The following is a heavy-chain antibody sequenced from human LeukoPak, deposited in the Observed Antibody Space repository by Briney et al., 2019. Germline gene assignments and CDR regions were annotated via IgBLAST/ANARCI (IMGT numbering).Heavy chain of an antibody. CDR1: GGPISSGDYY. J-gene: IGHJ6*02. V-gene: IGHV4-30-4*01. CDR2: IYYSGST. D-gene: IGHD2-21*02. CDR3: TRDCSDYYYYYGMDV. Sequence: SETLSLTCTVSGGPISSGDYYWSWIRQPPGKGLEWVGYIYYSGSTYYNPSLKSRVTISVDTSKNQFSLKLSSVTAADTAVYYCTRDCSDYYYYYGMDVWGQGTTVTVSS.